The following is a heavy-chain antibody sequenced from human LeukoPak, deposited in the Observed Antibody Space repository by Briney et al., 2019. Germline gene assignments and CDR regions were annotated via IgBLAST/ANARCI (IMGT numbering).Heavy chain of an antibody. J-gene: IGHJ4*02. CDR1: GFTFRNYG. V-gene: IGHV3-48*02. Sequence: GGSLRLSCAPSGFTFRNYGMTWVRQAPGKGRGWVSYISHSSSTIYYADSVKGRFTISRDNAKNSLYLQMNSLRDGDTALYYCTRGAYNSGPYYWGRGTLVSVSS. CDR2: ISHSSSTI. CDR3: TRGAYNSGPYY. D-gene: IGHD6-19*01.